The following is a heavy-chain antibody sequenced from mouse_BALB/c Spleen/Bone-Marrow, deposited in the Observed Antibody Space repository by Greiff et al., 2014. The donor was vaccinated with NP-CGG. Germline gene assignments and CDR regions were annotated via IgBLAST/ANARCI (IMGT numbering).Heavy chain of an antibody. Sequence: VQLQQSGAELVRPGASVKLSCKASGYTFTSYWINWVKQRPGQGLEWIGNIYPSDSYTNYNQKFKNKATLTVDKSSSTAYMQISSPTSEDSAVYYCTRRGTGNAMDYWGQGTSVTVSS. V-gene: IGHV1-69*02. CDR3: TRRGTGNAMDY. CDR1: GYTFTSYW. J-gene: IGHJ4*01. CDR2: IYPSDSYT. D-gene: IGHD3-3*01.